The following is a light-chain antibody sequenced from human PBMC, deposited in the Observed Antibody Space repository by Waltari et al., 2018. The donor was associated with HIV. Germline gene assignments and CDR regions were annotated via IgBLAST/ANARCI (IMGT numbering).Light chain of an antibody. V-gene: IGLV2-14*03. Sequence: QSALTQPASVSGSLGQSITFSCTGTSSDIGGYDYVSWYQQHPGKAPKIMIFDVTNRPSGVAYRFSGSKSGNTASLTISGLQAEDVADYYCTSFTSSSAWLFGGGTKLTVL. CDR3: TSFTSSSAWL. CDR1: SSDIGGYDY. J-gene: IGLJ3*02. CDR2: DVT.